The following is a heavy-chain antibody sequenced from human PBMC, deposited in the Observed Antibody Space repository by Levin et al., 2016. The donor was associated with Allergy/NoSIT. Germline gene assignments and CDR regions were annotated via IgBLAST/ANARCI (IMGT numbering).Heavy chain of an antibody. V-gene: IGHV1-69*06. CDR2: IIPIFGTA. J-gene: IGHJ4*02. D-gene: IGHD3-10*01. CDR3: ARDYGSGSQGSY. Sequence: WVRQAPGQGLEWMGGIIPIFGTANYAQKFQGRVTITADKSTSTAYMELSSLRSEDTAVYYCARDYGSGSQGSYWGQGTLVTVSS.